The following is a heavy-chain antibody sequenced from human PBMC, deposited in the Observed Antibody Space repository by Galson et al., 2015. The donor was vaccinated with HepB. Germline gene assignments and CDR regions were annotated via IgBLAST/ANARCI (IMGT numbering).Heavy chain of an antibody. V-gene: IGHV1-3*01. D-gene: IGHD3-10*01. CDR3: ARGGEGEKTGDAFDI. Sequence: SVKVSCKASGYTFTSYAMHWVRQAPGQRLEWMGWINAGNGNTKYSQKFQGRVTITRDTSASTAYMELSSLRSEDTAVYYCARGGEGEKTGDAFDIWGQGTMVTVSS. J-gene: IGHJ3*02. CDR1: GYTFTSYA. CDR2: INAGNGNT.